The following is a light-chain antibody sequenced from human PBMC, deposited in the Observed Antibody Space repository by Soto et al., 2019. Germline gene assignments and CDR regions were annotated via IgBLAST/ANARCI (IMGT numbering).Light chain of an antibody. Sequence: EIVMTQSPATLSVSPGERATLSCRASQSVSSNLAWYQQKPGQAPRLLIYGASTRATGIPAMFSGSGSGTEFTLTISSLQSEDFAVYYFQRYKKWLWLIVGGGPKVELK. CDR3: QRYKKWLWLI. CDR1: QSVSSN. CDR2: GAS. J-gene: IGKJ4*01. V-gene: IGKV3-15*01.